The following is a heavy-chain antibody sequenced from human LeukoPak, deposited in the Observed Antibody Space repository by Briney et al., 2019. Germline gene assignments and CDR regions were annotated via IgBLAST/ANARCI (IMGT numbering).Heavy chain of an antibody. CDR3: AGRFSSSCYYYYYYMVV. CDR2: MNPNSGNT. J-gene: IGHJ6*03. CDR1: GYTFTSYD. Sequence: GASVKVSCKASGYTFTSYDINWVRQATGQGLEWMGWMNPNSGNTGYAQKFQGRVTMNRNTSKSTAYMELSSLRSEDTAVYYCAGRFSSSCYYYYYYMVVWGKGTTVTVSS. D-gene: IGHD6-13*01. V-gene: IGHV1-8*01.